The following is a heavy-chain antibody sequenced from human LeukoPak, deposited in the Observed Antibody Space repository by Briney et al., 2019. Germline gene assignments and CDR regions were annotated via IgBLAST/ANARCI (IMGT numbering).Heavy chain of an antibody. CDR1: GGSISSYY. CDR2: IYYSGST. Sequence: SETLSLTCTVSGGSISSYYWSWIRQPPGKRLEWIGYIYYSGSTNYNPSLKSRVTISVDTSKNQFSLKLSSVTAADTAVYYCARDSLYYDILTGYYPDAFDIWGQGTMVTVSS. CDR3: ARDSLYYDILTGYYPDAFDI. D-gene: IGHD3-9*01. V-gene: IGHV4-59*01. J-gene: IGHJ3*02.